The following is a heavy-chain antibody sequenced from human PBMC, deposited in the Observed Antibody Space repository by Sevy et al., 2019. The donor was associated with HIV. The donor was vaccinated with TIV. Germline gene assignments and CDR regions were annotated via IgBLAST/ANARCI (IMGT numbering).Heavy chain of an antibody. CDR1: GFTFSSYA. CDR2: FSSNGGST. CDR3: VKDQRGSSSWPDAFDI. V-gene: IGHV3-64D*06. D-gene: IGHD6-13*01. J-gene: IGHJ3*02. Sequence: GGSLRLSCSASGFTFSSYAMHWVRQAPGKGLEYVSAFSSNGGSTYYADSVKGGFTISRDNSKNTLYLQMSSLRAEDTAVSYCVKDQRGSSSWPDAFDIWGQGTMVTVSS.